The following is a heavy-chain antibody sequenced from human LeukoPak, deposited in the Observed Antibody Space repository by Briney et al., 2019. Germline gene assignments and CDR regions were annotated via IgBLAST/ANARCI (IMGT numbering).Heavy chain of an antibody. CDR1: GFSLSTCGVG. CDR3: AHSGIAADPGSFDI. J-gene: IGHJ3*02. CDR2: IYWDDDK. Sequence: SGPTLVNPTQTLTLTCTFSGFSLSTCGVGVGWIRQPPRKALEWLALIYWDDDKRYSPSLKSRLTITKDTSKNQVVLTMTNMDPVDTATYYCAHSGIAADPGSFDIWGQGTMVTVSS. D-gene: IGHD6-13*01. V-gene: IGHV2-5*02.